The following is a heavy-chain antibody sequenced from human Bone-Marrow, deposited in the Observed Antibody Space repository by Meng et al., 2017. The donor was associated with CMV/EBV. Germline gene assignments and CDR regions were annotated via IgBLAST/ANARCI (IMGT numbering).Heavy chain of an antibody. CDR1: GYTFTAYY. CDR3: ARWEGTLSAFDI. D-gene: IGHD1-26*01. CDR2: INPNSGGT. V-gene: IGHV1-2*02. J-gene: IGHJ3*02. Sequence: ASVKVSCKASGYTFTAYYIHWVRQAPGQGLEWMGWINPNSGGTKYAQKFQGRVTMTRDTSISTAYMELTRLRSDDTAVFYCARWEGTLSAFDIWGQGKMVTVSS.